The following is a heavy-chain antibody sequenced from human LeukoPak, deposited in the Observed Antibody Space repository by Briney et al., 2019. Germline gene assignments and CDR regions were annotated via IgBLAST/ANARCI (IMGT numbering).Heavy chain of an antibody. D-gene: IGHD3-22*01. Sequence: SETLSLTCTVSGGSISSSSYYWGWIRQPPGKGLEWIGSIYYSGSTYYNPSPKSRVTISVETSKNQFSLKLSSVTAADMAVYYCASTSHYYDSSGPFQYWGQGTLVTVSS. CDR1: GGSISSSSYY. CDR3: ASTSHYYDSSGPFQY. CDR2: IYYSGST. J-gene: IGHJ4*02. V-gene: IGHV4-39*01.